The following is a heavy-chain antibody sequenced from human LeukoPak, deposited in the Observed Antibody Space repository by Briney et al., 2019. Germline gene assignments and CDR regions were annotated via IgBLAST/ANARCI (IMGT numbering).Heavy chain of an antibody. CDR2: IIPIFGTA. CDR1: GGTFISYA. Sequence: ASVKVSCKASGGTFISYAISWVRQAPGQGLEWMGRIIPIFGTANYAQKFQGRVTITTDESTSTAYMELSSLRSEDTAVYYCASEDCSGGSCYHLDAFDIWGQGTMVTVSS. J-gene: IGHJ3*02. V-gene: IGHV1-69*05. D-gene: IGHD2-15*01. CDR3: ASEDCSGGSCYHLDAFDI.